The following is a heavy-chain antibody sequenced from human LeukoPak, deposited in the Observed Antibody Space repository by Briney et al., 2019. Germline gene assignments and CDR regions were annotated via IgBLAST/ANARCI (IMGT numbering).Heavy chain of an antibody. CDR3: ARHRNHGSGSGNWFDP. J-gene: IGHJ5*02. Sequence: SETLSLTCTVSGGSISSSSYYWGWIRQPPGKGLEWIGSIYYSGSTYYNPSLKSRVTISVDTSKNQFSLKLSSVTAADTAVYYCARHRNHGSGSGNWFDPWGQGTLVTVSS. CDR1: GGSISSSSYY. D-gene: IGHD3-10*01. CDR2: IYYSGST. V-gene: IGHV4-39*01.